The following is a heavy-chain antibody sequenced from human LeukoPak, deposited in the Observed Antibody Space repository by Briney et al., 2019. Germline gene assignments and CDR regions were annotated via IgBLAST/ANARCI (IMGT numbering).Heavy chain of an antibody. J-gene: IGHJ4*02. D-gene: IGHD6-19*01. Sequence: ASVKVSCKASGYTFTIYGISSVRQAPGQGLEWMGWISAYNGHTNYAQKLQGRVSMTTDTSTSTAYMELRSLRSDDTAIYYCARDYSNGWYGDFDYWGQGTLVTVSS. CDR1: GYTFTIYG. CDR2: ISAYNGHT. V-gene: IGHV1-18*01. CDR3: ARDYSNGWYGDFDY.